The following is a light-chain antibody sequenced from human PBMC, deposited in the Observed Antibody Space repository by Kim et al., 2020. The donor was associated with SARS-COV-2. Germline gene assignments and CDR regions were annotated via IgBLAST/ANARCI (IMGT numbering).Light chain of an antibody. CDR2: AAA. CDR3: RQCKSAWWT. V-gene: IGKV1-27*01. Sequence: ASWRDRVTTTCRTSREIVSYLASYQQKTGELPTLLIYAAAALRAAGPSRFSGGGSGTEFTPPITSLQAEDVSVFYCRQCKSAWWTFGHGTKVDIK. J-gene: IGKJ1*01. CDR1: REIVSY.